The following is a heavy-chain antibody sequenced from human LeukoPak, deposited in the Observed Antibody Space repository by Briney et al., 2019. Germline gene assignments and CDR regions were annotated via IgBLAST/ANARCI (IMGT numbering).Heavy chain of an antibody. CDR3: ARAGSSSSGPNWFDP. CDR1: GYTFTSYY. CDR2: INPSGGST. V-gene: IGHV1-46*01. J-gene: IGHJ5*02. D-gene: IGHD6-6*01. Sequence: GASVKVSCKASGYTFTSYYMHWLRQAPGQGLEWMGIINPSGGSTSYAQKFQGRVTMTRDMSTSTVYMELSSLRSEDTAVYYCARAGSSSSGPNWFDPWGQGTLVTVSS.